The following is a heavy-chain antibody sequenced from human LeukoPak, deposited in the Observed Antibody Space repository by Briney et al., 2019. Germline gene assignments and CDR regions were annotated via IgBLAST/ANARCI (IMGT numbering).Heavy chain of an antibody. V-gene: IGHV4-59*08. D-gene: IGHD2-15*01. CDR3: ASFYRVVAAA. Sequence: SETLSLTCTVSGGSISSYYWSWIRQPPGKGLEWIGYIYYSGSTNYNPSLKSRVTISVDTSKSQFSLKLSSVTAADTAVYYCASFYRVVAAAWGQGTLVTVSS. CDR2: IYYSGST. J-gene: IGHJ4*02. CDR1: GGSISSYY.